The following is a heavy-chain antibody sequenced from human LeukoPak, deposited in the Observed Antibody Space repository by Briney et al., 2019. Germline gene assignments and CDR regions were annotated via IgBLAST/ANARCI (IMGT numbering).Heavy chain of an antibody. D-gene: IGHD3-3*01. CDR3: AKENYDFWSGYYTPSGMDV. V-gene: IGHV3-23*01. Sequence: GASLRLSCAASGFTFSSYAMSWVRRAPGKGLEWVSAISGSGGSTYYADSVKGRFTISRDNSKNTLYLQMNSLRAEDTAVYYCAKENYDFWSGYYTPSGMDVWGQGTTVTVSS. CDR1: GFTFSSYA. CDR2: ISGSGGST. J-gene: IGHJ6*02.